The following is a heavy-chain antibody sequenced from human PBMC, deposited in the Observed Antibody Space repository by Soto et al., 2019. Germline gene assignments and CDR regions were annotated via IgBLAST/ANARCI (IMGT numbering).Heavy chain of an antibody. CDR1: GFTFSSYA. V-gene: IGHV3-23*01. CDR2: ISGSGGST. Sequence: GGSLRLSCAASGFTFSSYAMSWVRQAPGKGLEWASAISGSGGSTYYADSVKGRFTISSDNSKNTLYLQMNSRRAEDTAVYYCAKVVGVDAAAGIKSTEYFEHWGQGTLVTVSS. CDR3: AKVVGVDAAAGIKSTEYFEH. J-gene: IGHJ1*01. D-gene: IGHD6-19*01.